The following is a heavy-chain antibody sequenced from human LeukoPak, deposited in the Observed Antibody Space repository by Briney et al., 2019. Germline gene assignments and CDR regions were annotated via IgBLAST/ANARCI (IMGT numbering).Heavy chain of an antibody. CDR3: AKYTYCSGGNCYAHFDY. CDR1: GFIFNSFP. V-gene: IGHV3-30-3*02. Sequence: RSLRLSCAASGFIFNSFPIHWVRQAPGKGLEWVAVTSYDGGNKYYADSVKGRFTISRDNSKNTLYLQMSSLGAEDTAVYYCAKYTYCSGGNCYAHFDYWGQGTLVTVSS. J-gene: IGHJ4*02. CDR2: TSYDGGNK. D-gene: IGHD2-15*01.